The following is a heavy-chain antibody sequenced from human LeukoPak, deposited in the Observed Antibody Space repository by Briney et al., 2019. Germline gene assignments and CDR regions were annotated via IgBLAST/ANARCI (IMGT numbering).Heavy chain of an antibody. CDR2: ISGSGGNT. V-gene: IGHV3-23*01. CDR1: GFTFSSYA. Sequence: GGSLRLSCAAPGFTFSSYAMNWVRQAPGKGLEWVSAISGSGGNTYYADSVKGRFTISRDNSKNTLYLQMNSLRAEDTAVYYCAKAYYDSSGIRYSDYWGQGTLVTVSS. CDR3: AKAYYDSSGIRYSDY. D-gene: IGHD3-22*01. J-gene: IGHJ4*02.